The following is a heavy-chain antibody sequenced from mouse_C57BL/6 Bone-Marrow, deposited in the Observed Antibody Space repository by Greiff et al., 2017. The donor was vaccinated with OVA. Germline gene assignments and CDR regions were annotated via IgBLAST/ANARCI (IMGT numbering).Heavy chain of an antibody. Sequence: VQLKESGAELVRPGASVKLSCTASGFNIKDDYMHWVKQRPEQGLEWIGWIDPENGDTEYASKFQGKATITADTSSNTAYLQLSSLTSEDTAVYYCTTPYYYGSSDYWGQGTTLTVSS. D-gene: IGHD1-1*01. V-gene: IGHV14-4*01. CDR3: TTPYYYGSSDY. CDR2: IDPENGDT. J-gene: IGHJ2*01. CDR1: GFNIKDDY.